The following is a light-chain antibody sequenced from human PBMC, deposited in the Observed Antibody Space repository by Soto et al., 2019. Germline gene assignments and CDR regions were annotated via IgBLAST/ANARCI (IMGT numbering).Light chain of an antibody. Sequence: QSVLTQPASVSGSPGQSITISCTGTSSDVGAYKYVSWYQQHADKAPKLLIYDVSSRSSGISDRFSGSKSGNTASLTIIGLQAEDEADYYCSSYAGTSIPYVVFGGGTKLPS. CDR3: SSYAGTSIPYVV. CDR1: SSDVGAYKY. CDR2: DVS. V-gene: IGLV2-14*03. J-gene: IGLJ2*01.